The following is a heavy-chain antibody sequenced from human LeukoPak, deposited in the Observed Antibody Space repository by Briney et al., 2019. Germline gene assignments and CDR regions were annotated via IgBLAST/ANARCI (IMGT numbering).Heavy chain of an antibody. D-gene: IGHD6-19*01. CDR1: GYSYTSYW. V-gene: IGHV5-51*01. J-gene: IGHJ4*02. Sequence: GESLKISFKGSGYSYTSYWIAWVRQLPGKGLGWVRVFYPGDSQNIYRPPFQGQVTITADKSIRTVYLQWTSLKASDTSISNCALSIAVAGTVTYFDFWGQGTLVTVSS. CDR3: ALSIAVAGTVTYFDF. CDR2: FYPGDSQN.